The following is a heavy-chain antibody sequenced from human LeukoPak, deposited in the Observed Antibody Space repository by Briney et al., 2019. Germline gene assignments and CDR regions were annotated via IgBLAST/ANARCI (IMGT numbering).Heavy chain of an antibody. CDR3: AREIGELFPYYMDV. J-gene: IGHJ6*03. CDR2: INPNSGGT. Sequence: GASVKVSCKASGYTFTGYYMHWVRQSPGQGLEWMGWINPNSGGTNYAQEFQGRVTMTRDTSVSTAYMELSRLRSDDTAVYYCAREIGELFPYYMDVWGKGTTVTVSS. CDR1: GYTFTGYY. V-gene: IGHV1-2*02. D-gene: IGHD3-10*01.